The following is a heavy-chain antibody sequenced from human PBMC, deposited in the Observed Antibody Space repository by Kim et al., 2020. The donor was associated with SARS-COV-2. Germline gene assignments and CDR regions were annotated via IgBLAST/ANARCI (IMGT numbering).Heavy chain of an antibody. CDR3: AGFRAVVVPAATYYFDY. V-gene: IGHV3-21*01. Sequence: VKGRFTISRDNAKNALYLQLNGLRAEDTAVYYCAGFRAVVVPAATYYFDYWGQGTLVTVSS. D-gene: IGHD2-2*01. J-gene: IGHJ4*02.